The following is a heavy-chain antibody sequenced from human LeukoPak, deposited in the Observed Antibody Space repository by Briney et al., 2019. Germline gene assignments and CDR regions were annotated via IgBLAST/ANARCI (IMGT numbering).Heavy chain of an antibody. CDR1: GFTFSSYA. CDR3: ARDPLAYCGGDCYFFFDY. D-gene: IGHD2-21*02. Sequence: GGSLRLSCAASGFTFSSYAMNWVRQAPGKGLGWVSYISSSGSTIYYADSVKGRFTISRDNAKNSLYLQMNSLRAEDTAVYYCARDPLAYCGGDCYFFFDYWGQGTLVTVSS. V-gene: IGHV3-48*03. J-gene: IGHJ4*02. CDR2: ISSSGSTI.